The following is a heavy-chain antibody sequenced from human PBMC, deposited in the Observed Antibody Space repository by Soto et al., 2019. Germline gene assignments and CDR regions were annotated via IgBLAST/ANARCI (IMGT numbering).Heavy chain of an antibody. Sequence: QGQLVQSGAEVKKPGSSVKVSCKASGGTFSSYAISWVRQAPGQGLEWMGGIIPIFGTANYAQKFQGRVPITADASTRTAYMELSSLRSEDTAVYYCARDGNVLLWFGELLKRENWFDPWGQGTLVTVSS. CDR3: ARDGNVLLWFGELLKRENWFDP. J-gene: IGHJ5*02. V-gene: IGHV1-69*01. CDR2: IIPIFGTA. CDR1: GGTFSSYA. D-gene: IGHD3-10*01.